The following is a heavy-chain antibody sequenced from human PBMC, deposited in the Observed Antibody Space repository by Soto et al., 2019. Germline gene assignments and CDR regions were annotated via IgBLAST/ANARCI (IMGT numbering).Heavy chain of an antibody. J-gene: IGHJ5*02. V-gene: IGHV3-7*01. D-gene: IGHD4-17*01. Sequence: GGSLRLSCAASGFTFSYYWMSWVRQAPGKGLEWVASISQDGSEIYYWDSMKGRFTISRDNAKSSLYLQMNSLRAEDTAVYHCARAQDSGGFYNWFDPWGQGTLVTVSS. CDR3: ARAQDSGGFYNWFDP. CDR2: ISQDGSEI. CDR1: GFTFSYYW.